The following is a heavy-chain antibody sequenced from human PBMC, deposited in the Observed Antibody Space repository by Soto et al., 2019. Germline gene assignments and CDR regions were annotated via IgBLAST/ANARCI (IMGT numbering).Heavy chain of an antibody. Sequence: GGSLRLSCAASGFTFSDSYMGWIRQAPGKGLEWVSYISSSDSIIYYSDSVKGRFIISRDNAKNSLYLQMNSLRAEDTAVYYCARDLGYYDSSGYFGYCGQGTLVTVSS. CDR1: GFTFSDSY. D-gene: IGHD3-22*01. J-gene: IGHJ4*02. CDR3: ARDLGYYDSSGYFGY. V-gene: IGHV3-11*01. CDR2: ISSSDSII.